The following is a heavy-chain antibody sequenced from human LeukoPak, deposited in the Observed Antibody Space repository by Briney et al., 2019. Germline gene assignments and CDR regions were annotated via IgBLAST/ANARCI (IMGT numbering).Heavy chain of an antibody. CDR1: GYTFTGYY. J-gene: IGHJ4*02. CDR2: INPNSSGT. V-gene: IGHV1-2*02. CDR3: ARVGYDILTGYQYFDY. D-gene: IGHD3-9*01. Sequence: GASVKVSCTASGYTFTGYYMHWVRQAPGQGLEWMGWINPNSSGTNYAQKFQGRVTMTRDTSISTAYMELSRLRSNDTAVYYCARVGYDILTGYQYFDYWGQGTLVIVSS.